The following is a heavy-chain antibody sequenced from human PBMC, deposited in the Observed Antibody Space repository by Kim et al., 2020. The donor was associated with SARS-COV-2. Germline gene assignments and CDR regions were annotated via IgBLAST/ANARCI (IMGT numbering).Heavy chain of an antibody. V-gene: IGHV3-23*01. CDR1: GFTFSSYA. CDR2: ISGSGGST. Sequence: GGSLRLSCAASGFTFSSYAMSWVRQAPGKGLEWASAISGSGGSTYYADSVKGRFTISRDNSKNTLYLQMNSLRAEDTAVYYCAKGIRWVAYYYYGMDVWGQGTTVTVSS. CDR3: AKGIRWVAYYYYGMDV. J-gene: IGHJ6*02. D-gene: IGHD3-16*01.